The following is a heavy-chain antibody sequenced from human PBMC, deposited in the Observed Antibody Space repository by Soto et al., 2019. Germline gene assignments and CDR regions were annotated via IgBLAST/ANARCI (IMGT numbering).Heavy chain of an antibody. V-gene: IGHV5-51*01. CDR3: AARHCSGGSCYHFYFEY. D-gene: IGHD2-15*01. Sequence: GESLKISCKGSGYSFTNYWIGWVRQMPGRGLEWMGIIYPGDSDIRYSPSFQGQVTISANKSISTAYLQWSSLKTSDTAMYYCAARHCSGGSCYHFYFEYWGQGTLVTVSS. CDR1: GYSFTNYW. CDR2: IYPGDSDI. J-gene: IGHJ4*02.